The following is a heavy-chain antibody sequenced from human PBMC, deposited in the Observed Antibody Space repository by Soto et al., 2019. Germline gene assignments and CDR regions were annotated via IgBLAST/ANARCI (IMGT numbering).Heavy chain of an antibody. D-gene: IGHD3-10*01. CDR2: IDPRSGGT. CDR3: ATDDYGIFPY. V-gene: IGHV1-2*02. J-gene: IGHJ4*02. CDR1: GYPFTTYY. Sequence: GASVKVSCKVSGYPFTTYYIHWVRQAPGQGLEWMGWIDPRSGGTVYEQKFQGRVTMTRDTSISTVYMDLSGLTSDGTALYYCATDDYGIFPYWGQGSLVTV.